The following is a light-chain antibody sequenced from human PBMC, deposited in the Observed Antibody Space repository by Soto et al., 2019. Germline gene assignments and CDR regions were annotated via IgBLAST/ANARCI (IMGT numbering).Light chain of an antibody. CDR3: QQYYSYPIT. J-gene: IGKJ5*01. V-gene: IGKV1-8*01. Sequence: IQMPPSPSTLSGSVGDRVTITCRASQGISSYLAWYQQKPGKAPKLLIYAASTLQSGVPSRFSGSGSGTDFTLTISCLQSEDFATYYCQQYYSYPITFGQGTRLENK. CDR2: AAS. CDR1: QGISSY.